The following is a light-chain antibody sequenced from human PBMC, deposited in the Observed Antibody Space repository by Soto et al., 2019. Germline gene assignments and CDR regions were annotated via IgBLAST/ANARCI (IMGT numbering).Light chain of an antibody. J-gene: IGKJ1*01. V-gene: IGKV3-15*01. CDR1: QSVSSN. CDR2: GAF. Sequence: EIVMTHSPVTLSVSPGERVTLSPRASQSVSSNLAWYQQKPGQAPSLLIYGAFTRATGIPARFSGTGSGTEFTLTISSLQSEDFALYYCQQYNDWPLTFGQGTKVDIK. CDR3: QQYNDWPLT.